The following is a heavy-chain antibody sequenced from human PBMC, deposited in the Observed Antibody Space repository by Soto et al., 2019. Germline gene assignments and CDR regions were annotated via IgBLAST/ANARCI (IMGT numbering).Heavy chain of an antibody. CDR1: GYIFIDYW. D-gene: IGHD1-7*01. J-gene: IGHJ6*02. CDR3: ARDGLTGTTDYYYGMDV. Sequence: GESLKISCKASGYIFIDYWIGWVRQMPGKGLEWMGIIYPGDSDTRYSPSFQGQVTISADKSISTAYLQWSSLKASDTAMYYCARDGLTGTTDYYYGMDVWGQGTTVTVSS. V-gene: IGHV5-51*01. CDR2: IYPGDSDT.